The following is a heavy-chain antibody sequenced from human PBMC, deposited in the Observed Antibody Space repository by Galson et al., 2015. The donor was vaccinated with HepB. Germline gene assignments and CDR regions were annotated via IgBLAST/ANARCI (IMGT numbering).Heavy chain of an antibody. D-gene: IGHD3-10*01. CDR3: VKCRDSGRYPPPSLDH. CDR1: GFLFNTYG. CDR2: ISSDGSSK. V-gene: IGHV3-30*18. J-gene: IGHJ4*02. Sequence: SLRLSCVASGFLFNTYGMHWVRQAPGKGLEWVASISSDGSSKYYGDSVKGRFTISRDSSQNTLYLQMNSLRPEDTAVYYCVKCRDSGRYPPPSLDHWGQGALVTVSS.